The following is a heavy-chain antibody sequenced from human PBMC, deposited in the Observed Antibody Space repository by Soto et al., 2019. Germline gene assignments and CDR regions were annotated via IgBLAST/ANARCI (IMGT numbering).Heavy chain of an antibody. J-gene: IGHJ4*02. D-gene: IGHD6-19*01. CDR2: FTSGGST. Sequence: EVQLLESGGDLVQPGGSLRLSCAASGFIFSNYAMTWVRQAPGKGPEWVSTFTSGGSTYYRDTVKGRFIISRDNSKNTLYLQMNSLRAEDTAVYYCARTDKYNSQSSGWANRFDYWGQGTLVTVSS. V-gene: IGHV3-23*01. CDR3: ARTDKYNSQSSGWANRFDY. CDR1: GFIFSNYA.